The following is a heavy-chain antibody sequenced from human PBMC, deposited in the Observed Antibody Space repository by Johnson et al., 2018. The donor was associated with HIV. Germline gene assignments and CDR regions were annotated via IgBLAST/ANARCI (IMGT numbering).Heavy chain of an antibody. J-gene: IGHJ3*02. D-gene: IGHD4-17*01. CDR1: DFTFTNNA. CDR3: ARDSTAGPDKGLDYVGAFDI. Sequence: QVQLVESGGGVVQPGRSLRLSCAASDFTFTNNAIHWVRQAPGKGLEWVAVISNDGTNTYYADSVKGRFTISRDNSKNKLYLQMNSLRAEDTAVYYCARDSTAGPDKGLDYVGAFDIWGQGTMVTVSS. CDR2: ISNDGTNT. V-gene: IGHV3-30*04.